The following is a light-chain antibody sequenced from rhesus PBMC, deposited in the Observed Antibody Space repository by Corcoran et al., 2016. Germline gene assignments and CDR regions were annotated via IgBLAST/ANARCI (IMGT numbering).Light chain of an antibody. J-gene: IGKJ2*01. Sequence: EIVMTQSPATLALSPGERATLSCRASQSVSSYLAWYQQKPGQAPRLLIYGSSSRATGIPERFSASGSGTEFTLTISSLEPEDVGVYFCLQSSNWPSFGQGTKVEIK. CDR1: QSVSSY. CDR3: LQSSNWPS. V-gene: IGKV3-24*04. CDR2: GSS.